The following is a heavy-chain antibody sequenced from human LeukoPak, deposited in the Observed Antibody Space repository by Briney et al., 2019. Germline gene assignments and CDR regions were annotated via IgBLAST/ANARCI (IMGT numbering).Heavy chain of an antibody. V-gene: IGHV3-30-3*01. CDR3: ARDMYSGSYFDY. D-gene: IGHD1-26*01. J-gene: IGHJ4*02. CDR2: ISYDGSNK. Sequence: GSLRLSCAASGSTFSSYAMHWVRQAPGKGLEWVAVISYDGSNKYYADSVKGRFTISRDNSKNTLYLQMNSLRAEDTAVYYCARDMYSGSYFDYWGQGTLVTVSS. CDR1: GSTFSSYA.